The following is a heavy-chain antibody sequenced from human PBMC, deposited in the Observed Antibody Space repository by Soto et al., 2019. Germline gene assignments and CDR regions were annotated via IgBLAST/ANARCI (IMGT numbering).Heavy chain of an antibody. Sequence: ASVKVSCKASGYTFSTYYMHWVRQAPGQGYEWMGIINPSGGSTTYAQKFQGRFTIPRDNSKNTLFLQMSSLRADDTAVYYCVGGTYYGDYWGHGTRVTVSS. D-gene: IGHD1-26*01. CDR3: VGGTYYGDY. V-gene: IGHV1-46*01. J-gene: IGHJ4*01. CDR1: GYTFSTYY. CDR2: INPSGGST.